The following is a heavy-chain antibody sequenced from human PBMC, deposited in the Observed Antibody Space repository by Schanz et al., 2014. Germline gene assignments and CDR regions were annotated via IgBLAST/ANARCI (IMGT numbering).Heavy chain of an antibody. V-gene: IGHV3-30-3*01. J-gene: IGHJ4*02. Sequence: QVQLVESGGGLVKPGGSLRLSCAASGFTFSSYAMHWVRQAPGKGLEWVAVISYDGRNKYYADSVKGRFTISRDNSKNTLYLQMNSLRADDTAVYYCAKDPSHGDYDYYFDYWGQGTLVTVSS. CDR1: GFTFSSYA. D-gene: IGHD3-22*01. CDR2: ISYDGRNK. CDR3: AKDPSHGDYDYYFDY.